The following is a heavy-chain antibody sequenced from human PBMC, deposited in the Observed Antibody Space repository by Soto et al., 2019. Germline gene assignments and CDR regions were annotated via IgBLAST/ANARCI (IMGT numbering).Heavy chain of an antibody. Sequence: EVQLVESGGGLVQPGESLRLSCAASGFTFSAFWMTWLRQAPGKGLGWVANIKRDGTVTHYGDSVEGRCTLSRDNAQNSVVLRRNSLRPEDTAMYYCARNLSPQGEFCYEAFDVWGQGTFVTVSS. CDR3: ARNLSPQGEFCYEAFDV. D-gene: IGHD2-15*01. CDR1: GFTFSAFW. J-gene: IGHJ3*01. V-gene: IGHV3-7*05. CDR2: IKRDGTVT.